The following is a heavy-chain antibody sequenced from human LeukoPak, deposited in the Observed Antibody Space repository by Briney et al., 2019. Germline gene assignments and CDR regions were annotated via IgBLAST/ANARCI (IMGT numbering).Heavy chain of an antibody. J-gene: IGHJ6*02. D-gene: IGHD1-26*01. V-gene: IGHV3-23*01. CDR2: ISGSGGST. CDR1: GFTFSSYA. CDR3: ERAIVGATKGRDYYYYYGMDV. Sequence: GGSPRLSCAASGFTFSSYAMSWVRQAPGKGLEWVSAISGSGGSTYYADSVKGRFTISRDNSKNTLYLQMNSLRAEDTAVYSCERAIVGATKGRDYYYYYGMDVWGQGTTVTVSS.